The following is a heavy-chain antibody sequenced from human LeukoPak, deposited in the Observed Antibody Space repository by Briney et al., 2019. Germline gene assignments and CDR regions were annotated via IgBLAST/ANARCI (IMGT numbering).Heavy chain of an antibody. D-gene: IGHD6-13*01. CDR3: ARPTIAAAGNFEY. Sequence: GGSLRLSCAASGFTFSDYYMSWIRQAPGEGLEWVSHISSFSNFRSYADSVKGRFTISRDNAKNSLYLQVNSLRAEDTAVYYCARPTIAAAGNFEYWGQGTLVTVSS. CDR1: GFTFSDYY. V-gene: IGHV3-11*03. J-gene: IGHJ4*02. CDR2: ISSFSNFR.